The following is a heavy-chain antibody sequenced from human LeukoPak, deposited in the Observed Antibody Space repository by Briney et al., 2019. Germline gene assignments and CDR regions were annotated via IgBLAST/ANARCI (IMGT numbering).Heavy chain of an antibody. Sequence: GGSLRLSCAASGFTFNNYDMNWVRQAPGKGLEWVSYISSSSSIIYYADSVKGRFTISRDNAKNSLYLQMNSLRAEDTAVYYCARDKRYNWNDWGPMYWGQGTLVTVSS. CDR3: ARDKRYNWNDWGPMY. J-gene: IGHJ4*02. D-gene: IGHD1-1*01. CDR1: GFTFNNYD. CDR2: ISSSSSII. V-gene: IGHV3-48*04.